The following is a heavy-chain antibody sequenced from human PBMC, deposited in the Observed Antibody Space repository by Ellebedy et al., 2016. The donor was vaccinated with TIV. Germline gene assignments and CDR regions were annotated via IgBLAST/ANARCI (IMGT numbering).Heavy chain of an antibody. CDR2: IDPTDSYT. CDR3: TRRTSSGYDY. Sequence: GESLKISCKGSGYSFTNYWISWVRQMPGKGLVWMGKIDPTDSYTNYSPSFQGHVTISVDKSISTAYLQWSGLKASDTAMYYCTRRTSSGYDYWGQGTLVTVSS. J-gene: IGHJ4*02. D-gene: IGHD2-2*01. CDR1: GYSFTNYW. V-gene: IGHV5-10-1*01.